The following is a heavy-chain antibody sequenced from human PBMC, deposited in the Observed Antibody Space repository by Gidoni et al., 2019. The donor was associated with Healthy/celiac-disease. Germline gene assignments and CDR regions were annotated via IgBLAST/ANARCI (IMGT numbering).Heavy chain of an antibody. D-gene: IGHD1-26*01. Sequence: EVQLVESGGGLVQPGGSMRLSCAASGFTFSSYAMSWVRQAPGKGLEWVSAISGSGGSTYYADSVKGRFTISRDNSKNTLYLQMNSLRAEDTAVYYCAKVGLVGATTNWYFDLWGRGTLVTVSS. CDR2: ISGSGGST. J-gene: IGHJ2*01. V-gene: IGHV3-23*04. CDR3: AKVGLVGATTNWYFDL. CDR1: GFTFSSYA.